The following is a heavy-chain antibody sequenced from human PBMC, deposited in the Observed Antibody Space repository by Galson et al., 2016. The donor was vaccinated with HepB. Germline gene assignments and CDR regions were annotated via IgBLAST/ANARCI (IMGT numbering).Heavy chain of an antibody. V-gene: IGHV3-43*01. CDR3: AKLLPHRAVECYGMDV. J-gene: IGHJ6*02. CDR1: GFTFDAYT. D-gene: IGHD3-22*01. Sequence: SLRLSCAASGFTFDAYTLHWVRQAPGKGPECVALITWDDGIRYYADSVKGRFTISRDISKNYLYLQMNMLRTEDTALYYCAKLLPHRAVECYGMDVWGQRTTVTVSS. CDR2: ITWDDGIR.